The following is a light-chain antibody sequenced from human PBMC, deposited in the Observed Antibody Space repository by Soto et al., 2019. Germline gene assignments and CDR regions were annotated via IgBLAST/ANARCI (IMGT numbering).Light chain of an antibody. CDR1: SGHSRYA. CDR3: QTWGTGVLV. Sequence: QLVLTQSPSASASLGASVKLTCTLTSGHSRYAIAWHQHQPEKRPQYLMKVNSDGSHTKGDGIPARFSCSSSWTERYLTISSLQSEDEADYYCQTWGTGVLVFGGGTKLTVL. CDR2: VNSDGSH. J-gene: IGLJ2*01. V-gene: IGLV4-69*01.